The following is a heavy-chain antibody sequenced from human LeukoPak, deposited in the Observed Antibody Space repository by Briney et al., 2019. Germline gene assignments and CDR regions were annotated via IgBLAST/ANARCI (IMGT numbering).Heavy chain of an antibody. CDR2: IWSDGSNK. V-gene: IGHV3-33*01. CDR3: ARALFAGAFYGMDV. CDR1: GFTFSNYG. D-gene: IGHD3-10*01. Sequence: GGSLRLSCAASGFTFSNYGIHWVRQAPGKGLEWVAIIWSDGSNKYYADSVKGRLTISRDNSKNTLYLQMNSLRAEDTAVYYCARALFAGAFYGMDVWGQGTTVTVSS. J-gene: IGHJ6*02.